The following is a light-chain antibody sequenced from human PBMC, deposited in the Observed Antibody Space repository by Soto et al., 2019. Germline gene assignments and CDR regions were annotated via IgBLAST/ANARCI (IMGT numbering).Light chain of an antibody. V-gene: IGLV2-14*03. CDR3: CSSTGSDIHYV. CDR2: SVT. Sequence: QSALTQPASVSGSPGQSIAISCTGTSSDVGAYNYVSWYQHHPGKAPELIIYSVTNRPSGVSDRFSGSKSGNTASLTISGLQAEDEADYYCCSSTGSDIHYVFGAGTKLTVL. CDR1: SSDVGAYNY. J-gene: IGLJ1*01.